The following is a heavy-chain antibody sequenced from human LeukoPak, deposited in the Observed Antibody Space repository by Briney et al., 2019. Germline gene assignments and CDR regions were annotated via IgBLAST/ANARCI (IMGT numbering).Heavy chain of an antibody. CDR1: GGSISSGSYH. CDR2: IYPSGST. D-gene: IGHD3-10*01. V-gene: IGHV4-61*02. J-gene: IGHJ6*03. CDR3: ARVFDSGSQAYFYYMDV. Sequence: SQTLSLTCTVSGGSISSGSYHWSWIRQPAGKALEWIGRIYPSGSTNYDPSLKSRVTISVDTFKNQFSLKLTSVTAADTAVYYCARVFDSGSQAYFYYMDVWGKGTTVTIFS.